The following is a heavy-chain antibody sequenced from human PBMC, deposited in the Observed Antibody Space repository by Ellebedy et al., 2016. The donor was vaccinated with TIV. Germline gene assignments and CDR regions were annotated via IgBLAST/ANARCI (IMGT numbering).Heavy chain of an antibody. CDR1: GFTFSSYW. J-gene: IGHJ4*02. V-gene: IGHV3-33*08. CDR2: IWYDGTAK. CDR3: ARELGGSGGSDFDY. D-gene: IGHD2-15*01. Sequence: GESLKISCAASGFTFSSYWMSWVRQAPGKGLEWVAVIWYDGTAKFYAESVKGRFTISRDNSQNTLYLEMNSLSADDTALYYCARELGGSGGSDFDYWGQGTLVTVSS.